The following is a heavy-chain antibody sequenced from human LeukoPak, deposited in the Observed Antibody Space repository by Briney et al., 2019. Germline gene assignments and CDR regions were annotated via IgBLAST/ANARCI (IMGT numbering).Heavy chain of an antibody. D-gene: IGHD2-15*01. V-gene: IGHV3-48*03. CDR3: ARSAHCSGGSCYVGYFDY. J-gene: IGHJ4*02. Sequence: GGSLRLSCAASGFTFSSYEMNWVRRAPGKGLEWVSYISSSGSTIYYADSVKGRFTISRDNAKNSLYLQMNSLRAEDTAVYYCARSAHCSGGSCYVGYFDYWGQGTLVTVSS. CDR2: ISSSGSTI. CDR1: GFTFSSYE.